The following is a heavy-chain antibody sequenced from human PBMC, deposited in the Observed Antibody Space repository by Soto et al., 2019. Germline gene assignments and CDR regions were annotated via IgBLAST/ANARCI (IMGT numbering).Heavy chain of an antibody. D-gene: IGHD3-22*01. CDR1: GYTLTELS. V-gene: IGHV1-24*01. Sequence: GASVKVSCKVSGYTLTELSIHWVRQAPLKVLEWMGGFDPEDGETIYAQKFQGRVTMTEDTSTDTAYMELSSLRSEDTAVYYCETAVGYYDRSGHQLLRGFDPWG. CDR3: ETAVGYYDRSGHQLLRGFDP. CDR2: FDPEDGET. J-gene: IGHJ5*02.